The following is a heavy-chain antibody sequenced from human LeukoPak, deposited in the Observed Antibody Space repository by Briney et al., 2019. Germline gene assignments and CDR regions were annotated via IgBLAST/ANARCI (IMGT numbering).Heavy chain of an antibody. CDR2: MYSGGDT. Sequence: GGSLRLSCAASGFTVSDNYMSWVRQAPGKGLEWVSAMYSGGDTYYADSVKGRFTFSRDISKNSLYLQMNGLRTEDTAMYYCARDAPQVPAAGVLASWGQGTLVTVSS. CDR1: GFTVSDNY. CDR3: ARDAPQVPAAGVLAS. J-gene: IGHJ5*02. D-gene: IGHD6-13*01. V-gene: IGHV3-53*01.